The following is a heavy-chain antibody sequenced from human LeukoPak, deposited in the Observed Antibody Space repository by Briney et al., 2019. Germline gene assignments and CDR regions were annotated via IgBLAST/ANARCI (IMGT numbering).Heavy chain of an antibody. D-gene: IGHD2-2*01. CDR3: ATGYCSGTSCYLFDY. CDR1: GFTFSSYA. CDR2: ISGSGGST. Sequence: PGGSLRLSCAASGFTFSSYAMSWVRQAPGKGLEWVSAISGSGGSTYYADSVKGRFTISRDNSKNTLYLQMNSLRAEDTAVYYCATGYCSGTSCYLFDYWGQGTLVTVSS. V-gene: IGHV3-23*01. J-gene: IGHJ4*02.